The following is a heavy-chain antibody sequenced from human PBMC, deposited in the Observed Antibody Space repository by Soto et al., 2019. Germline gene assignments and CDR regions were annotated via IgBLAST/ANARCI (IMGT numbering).Heavy chain of an antibody. CDR2: ITGTGSAT. Sequence: LRLSCAASGFPFQSYAMNWVRQAPGRGLEWVSGITGTGSATYYADSVKGRLTITKDTSKNQIVLTMTNMDPVDTATYYCADAPDGPFFQHWGQGTLVTVSS. CDR1: GFPFQSYA. D-gene: IGHD2-8*01. V-gene: IGHV3-23*01. J-gene: IGHJ1*01. CDR3: ADAPDGPFFQH.